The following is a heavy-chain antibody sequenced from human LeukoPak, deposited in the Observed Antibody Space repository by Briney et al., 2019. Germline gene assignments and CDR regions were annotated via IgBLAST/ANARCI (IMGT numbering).Heavy chain of an antibody. D-gene: IGHD6-13*01. CDR3: AKDRGQQLAKNDAFDI. CDR2: ISSSGSTI. Sequence: GGSLRLSCAASGFTFDDYGMNWVRQAPGKGLEWVSYISSSGSTIYYADSVKGRFTISRDNSKNTLYLQMNSLRAEDTAVYYCAKDRGQQLAKNDAFDIWGQGTMVTVSS. CDR1: GFTFDDYG. V-gene: IGHV3-48*01. J-gene: IGHJ3*02.